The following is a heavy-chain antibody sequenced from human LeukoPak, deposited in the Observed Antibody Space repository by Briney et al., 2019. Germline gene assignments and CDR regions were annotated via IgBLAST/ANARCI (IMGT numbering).Heavy chain of an antibody. V-gene: IGHV3-23*01. CDR3: AKNGEVLSWFDP. J-gene: IGHJ5*02. Sequence: GGSLRLSCAASGFTFSSYWMHWVRQAPGRGLEWVSAISASGDRTYYADSVKGRFTISRDNSKNTLYLQMNSLRAEDTAVYSCAKNGEVLSWFDPWGQGTLVTVSS. CDR1: GFTFSSYW. D-gene: IGHD3-10*01. CDR2: ISASGDRT.